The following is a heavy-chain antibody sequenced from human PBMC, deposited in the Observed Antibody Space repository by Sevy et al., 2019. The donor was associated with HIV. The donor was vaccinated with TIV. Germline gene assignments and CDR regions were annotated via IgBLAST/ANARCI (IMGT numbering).Heavy chain of an antibody. CDR3: ALERLSSDVAEYFQN. V-gene: IGHV3-30*04. CDR2: ISLDGRNK. J-gene: IGHJ1*01. Sequence: GGSWRPSWAPPESPFTFYSMHWVRQVQGKGREGVATISLDGRNKNYADSVKGRFTTSGDNSQNSLYLQMNSLRTEDTAVYYCALERLSSDVAEYFQNWGQGTLVTVSS. CDR1: ESPFTFYS. D-gene: IGHD1-1*01.